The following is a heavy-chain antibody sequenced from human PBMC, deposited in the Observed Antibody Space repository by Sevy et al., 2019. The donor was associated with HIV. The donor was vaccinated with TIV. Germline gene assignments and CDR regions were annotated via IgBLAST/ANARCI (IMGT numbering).Heavy chain of an antibody. CDR3: VRAIATPDRF. V-gene: IGHV3-7*01. Sequence: GGSLRLSCVASGFSFNRYWMLWVRQAPGKGLEWVANINQDASVTYYADSVKGRFTISRDNARNLVRLQMNILRVEDTGLYYCVRAIATPDRFWGQGTLVTVSS. CDR2: INQDASVT. D-gene: IGHD6-13*01. J-gene: IGHJ4*02. CDR1: GFSFNRYW.